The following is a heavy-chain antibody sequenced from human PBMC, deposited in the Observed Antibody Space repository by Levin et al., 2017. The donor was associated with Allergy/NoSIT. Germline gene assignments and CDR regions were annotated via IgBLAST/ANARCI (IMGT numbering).Heavy chain of an antibody. CDR1: GYTFTGYY. CDR2: INPNSGGT. D-gene: IGHD2-15*01. V-gene: IGHV1-2*06. CDR3: ARAGSGGSWNAFDI. J-gene: IGHJ3*02. Sequence: GASVKVSCKTSGYTFTGYYMHWVRQAPGQGLEWMGRINPNSGGTNYAQKFQGRVTMTRDTSISTAYMELSRLRSDDTAVYYCARAGSGGSWNAFDIWGQGTMVTVSS.